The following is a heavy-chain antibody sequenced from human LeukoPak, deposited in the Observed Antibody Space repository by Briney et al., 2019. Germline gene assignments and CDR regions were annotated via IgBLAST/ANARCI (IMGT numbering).Heavy chain of an antibody. J-gene: IGHJ6*04. CDR1: GFTFDDYA. V-gene: IGHV3-48*03. CDR2: ISSSGSTI. D-gene: IGHD3-10*02. CDR3: AELGITMIGGV. Sequence: TGGSLRLSCAASGFTFDDYAMHWVRQAPGKGLEWVSYISSSGSTIYYADSVKGRFTISRDNAKNSLYLQMNSLRAEDTAVYYCAELGITMIGGVWGKGTTVTISS.